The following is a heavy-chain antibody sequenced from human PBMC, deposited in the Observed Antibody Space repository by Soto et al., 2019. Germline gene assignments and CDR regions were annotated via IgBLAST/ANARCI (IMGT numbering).Heavy chain of an antibody. CDR3: ARVGATNYYYGMDV. D-gene: IGHD1-26*01. CDR2: ISYDGSNK. J-gene: IGHJ6*02. Sequence: GSLRLSCAASGFTFSSYGMHWVRQAPGKGLEWVAVISYDGSNKYYADSVKGRFTISRDNSKNTLYLQMNSLRAEDTAVYYCARVGATNYYYGMDVWGQGTTVTVSS. CDR1: GFTFSSYG. V-gene: IGHV3-30*03.